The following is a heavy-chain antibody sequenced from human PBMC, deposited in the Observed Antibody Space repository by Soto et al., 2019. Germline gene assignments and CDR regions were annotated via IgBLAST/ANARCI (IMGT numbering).Heavy chain of an antibody. Sequence: TQSLTCAVSGCPTRSSNVWIWVRTPPGKGLEWIGEIYHSGSTNYNPSLKSRVTISVDKSKNQFSLKLSSVTAADTAVYYWASRPALMYCRSTSLSDEWGQGTLVTFSS. CDR3: ASRPALMYCRSTSLSDE. J-gene: IGHJ4*02. CDR2: IYHSGST. D-gene: IGHD2-2*01. CDR1: GCPTRSSNV. V-gene: IGHV4-4*02.